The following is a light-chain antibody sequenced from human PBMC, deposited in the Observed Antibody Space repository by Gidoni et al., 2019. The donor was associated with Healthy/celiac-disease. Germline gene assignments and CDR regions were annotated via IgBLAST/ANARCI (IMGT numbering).Light chain of an antibody. CDR2: DAS. V-gene: IGKV1-33*01. CDR1: QDISNY. J-gene: IGKJ2*01. Sequence: DIHMAQSPSSLSASVGDRVTITCQASQDISNYLNWYQQKPGKAPKLLIYDASSLETGVPSRFSGSGSGTDFTFTISSLQPEDIATYYCQQYDNLPYTFXXXTKLEIK. CDR3: QQYDNLPYT.